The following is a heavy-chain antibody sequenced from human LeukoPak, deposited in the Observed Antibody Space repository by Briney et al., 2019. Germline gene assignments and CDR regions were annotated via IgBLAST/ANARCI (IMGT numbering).Heavy chain of an antibody. J-gene: IGHJ4*02. D-gene: IGHD3-9*01. V-gene: IGHV1-18*01. CDR2: ISAYNGNT. Sequence: ASVKVSCKASGYTSTSYGISWVRQAPGQGLEWMGWISAYNGNTNYAQKLQGRVTMTTDTSTSTAYMELRSLRSDDTAVYYCARRNFDWLSFDYWGQGTLVTVSS. CDR1: GYTSTSYG. CDR3: ARRNFDWLSFDY.